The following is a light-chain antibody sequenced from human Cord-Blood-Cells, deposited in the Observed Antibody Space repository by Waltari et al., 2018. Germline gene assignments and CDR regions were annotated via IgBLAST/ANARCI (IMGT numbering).Light chain of an antibody. V-gene: IGLV1-47*01. J-gene: IGLJ3*02. CDR1: SSNYGSNY. CDR3: AACDDSLSGWV. Sequence: QSVLTPPPAASGTPGPSVTISCSGSSSNYGSNYVYWYQQLPGTAPKLLIYGNSKRPSGVPDRFSGSKSGTSASLAITGLRSEDEADYYCAACDDSLSGWVFGGGTKLTVL. CDR2: GNS.